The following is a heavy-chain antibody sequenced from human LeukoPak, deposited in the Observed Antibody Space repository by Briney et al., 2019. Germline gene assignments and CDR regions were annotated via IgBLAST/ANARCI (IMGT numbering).Heavy chain of an antibody. J-gene: IGHJ4*02. CDR3: ARRGGYSSSRPRYFDY. CDR2: INHSGST. V-gene: IGHV4-34*01. CDR1: GGSFSGYY. Sequence: SETLSLTCAVYGGSFSGYYWSWIRQPPGKGLEWIGEINHSGSTNYNPSLKSRVTILVDASKNQFSLKLSSVTAADTAVYYCARRGGYSSSRPRYFDYWGQGTLVTVSS. D-gene: IGHD6-13*01.